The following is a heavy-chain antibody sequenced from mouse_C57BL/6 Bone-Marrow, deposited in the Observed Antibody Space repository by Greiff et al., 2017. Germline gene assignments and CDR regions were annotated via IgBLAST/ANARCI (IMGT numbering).Heavy chain of an antibody. J-gene: IGHJ4*01. CDR1: GFSLTSYG. V-gene: IGHV2-2*01. CDR3: ARKYGSSPYYAMDY. CDR2: IWSGGST. Sequence: VQLQQSGPGLVQPSQSLSITCTVSGFSLTSYGVHWVRQSPGKGLEWLGVIWSGGSTDYNAAFISRLSISKDNSKSQVFFKMNSLQADDTAIYYCARKYGSSPYYAMDYWGQGTSVTVSS. D-gene: IGHD1-1*01.